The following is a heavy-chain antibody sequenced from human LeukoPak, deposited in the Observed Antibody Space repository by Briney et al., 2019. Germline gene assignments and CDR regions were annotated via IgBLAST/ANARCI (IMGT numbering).Heavy chain of an antibody. CDR1: GFTFRSFS. Sequence: GGSLRLSCAASGFTFRSFSMNWVRQAPGKGLEWVSAISSSGRYMYYADSVKGRFTISRDNANNSLYLQMDSLRAEDTAVYYCAKDLGQQLPHLYWGQGTLVTVSS. V-gene: IGHV3-21*01. CDR2: ISSSGRYM. J-gene: IGHJ4*02. CDR3: AKDLGQQLPHLY. D-gene: IGHD6-13*01.